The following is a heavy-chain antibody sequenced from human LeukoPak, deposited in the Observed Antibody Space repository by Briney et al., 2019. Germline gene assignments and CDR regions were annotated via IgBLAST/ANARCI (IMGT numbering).Heavy chain of an antibody. Sequence: WASVKVSCKASGGTFSSYAISWVRQAPGQGLEWMGRIIPILGIANYAQKFQGRVTITADKSTSTAYMELSSLRSEDTAVYYCARGYYYGSGSYYKSSYFDYWGQGTLVTVSS. CDR2: IIPILGIA. V-gene: IGHV1-69*04. CDR3: ARGYYYGSGSYYKSSYFDY. J-gene: IGHJ4*02. CDR1: GGTFSSYA. D-gene: IGHD3-10*01.